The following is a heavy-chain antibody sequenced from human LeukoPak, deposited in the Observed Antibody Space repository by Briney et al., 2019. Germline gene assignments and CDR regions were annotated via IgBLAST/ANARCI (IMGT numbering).Heavy chain of an antibody. V-gene: IGHV1-2*02. Sequence: ASVKVSCKASGYTFTGYYMHWVRQAPGQGLEWMGWSNPNSCGTYYAQKFQGRVTLTSDTSISTAYKELRRLRSDNAAVYDCARVLYGGTSATFDYWGQGTQVTVSS. CDR2: SNPNSCGT. J-gene: IGHJ4*02. D-gene: IGHD4-23*01. CDR1: GYTFTGYY. CDR3: ARVLYGGTSATFDY.